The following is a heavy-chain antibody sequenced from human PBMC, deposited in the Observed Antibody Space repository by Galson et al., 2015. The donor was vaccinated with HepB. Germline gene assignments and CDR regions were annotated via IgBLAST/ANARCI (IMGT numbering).Heavy chain of an antibody. CDR2: FDPEDGET. V-gene: IGHV1-24*01. CDR1: GYTLTELS. CDR3: ATPKATYYDILTGYYPFDY. D-gene: IGHD3-9*01. Sequence: SVKVSCKVSGYTLTELSMHWVRQAPGKGLEWMGGFDPEDGETIYAQKFQGRVTMTEDTSTDTAYMELSSLRSEDTAVYYCATPKATYYDILTGYYPFDYWGQGTLVTVSS. J-gene: IGHJ4*02.